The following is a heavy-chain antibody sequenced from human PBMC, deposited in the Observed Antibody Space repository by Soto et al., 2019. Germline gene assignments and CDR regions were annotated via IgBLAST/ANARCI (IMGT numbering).Heavy chain of an antibody. CDR1: GFTFNSYW. D-gene: IGHD1-26*01. Sequence: EVQLVESGGGLVQPGGSLRLSCAASGFTFNSYWMTWVRQAPGKGLELVANIKQDGSEKYYVDSVKGRFTISRVNAKNALYLQMNSLRAEDTAVYYCARGWGLDPWGQGTLVTVSS. V-gene: IGHV3-7*04. CDR2: IKQDGSEK. J-gene: IGHJ5*02. CDR3: ARGWGLDP.